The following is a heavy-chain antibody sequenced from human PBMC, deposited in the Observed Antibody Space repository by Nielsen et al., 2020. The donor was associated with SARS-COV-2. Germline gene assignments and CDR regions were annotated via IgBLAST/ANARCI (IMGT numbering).Heavy chain of an antibody. V-gene: IGHV1-18*01. CDR3: ARRRHDAFDI. CDR1: GNTYG. CDR2: ISGNNDNT. Sequence: ASVKVSCKASGNTYGTSWVRQAPGQGLEWMGWISGNNDNTHYAQKFQGRVTLTTDTSTSTVFIELKSLKFDDTATYYCARRRHDAFDIWGQGTMITVSS. J-gene: IGHJ3*02.